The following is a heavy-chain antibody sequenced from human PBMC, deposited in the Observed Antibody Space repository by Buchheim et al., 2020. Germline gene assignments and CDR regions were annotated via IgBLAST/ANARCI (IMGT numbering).Heavy chain of an antibody. CDR2: IYYSGGT. J-gene: IGHJ4*02. V-gene: IGHV4-59*01. CDR3: ARGGSTRLDY. CDR1: GGSMRDYY. D-gene: IGHD1-26*01. Sequence: QVQLQESGPGLVKPSETLSLTCTVSGGSMRDYYLSWIRQPPGRGLEWIGHIYYSGGTRYNPSLKSRVTISVDTSKKQFSLELRSMAAADTAVYYCARGGSTRLDYWGQETL.